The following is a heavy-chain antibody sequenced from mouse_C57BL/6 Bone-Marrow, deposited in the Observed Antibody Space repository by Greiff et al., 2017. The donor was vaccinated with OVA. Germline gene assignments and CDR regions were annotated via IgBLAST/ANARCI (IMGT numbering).Heavy chain of an antibody. CDR3: AREDYGSSHYYYAMDY. Sequence: VQLQESGAELVMPGASVKLSCKASGYTFTSYWMHWVKQRPGQGLEWIGEIDPSDSYTNYNQKFKGKSTLTVDKSSSTAYMQLSSLTSEDSAVYYCAREDYGSSHYYYAMDYWGQGTSVTVSS. J-gene: IGHJ4*01. D-gene: IGHD1-1*01. CDR2: IDPSDSYT. CDR1: GYTFTSYW. V-gene: IGHV1-69*01.